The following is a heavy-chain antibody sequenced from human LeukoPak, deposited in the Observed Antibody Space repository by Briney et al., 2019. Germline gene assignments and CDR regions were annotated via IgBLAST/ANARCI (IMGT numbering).Heavy chain of an antibody. CDR3: ARHRLVTAPKPLSVFDY. J-gene: IGHJ4*02. Sequence: SETLSLTCTVSGGSISSYYWSWIRQPPGKGLEWIGYIYYSGSTNYNPSLKSRVTISVDTSKNQFSLKLSSVTAADTAVYYCARHRLVTAPKPLSVFDYWGQGTLVTVSS. D-gene: IGHD2-21*02. V-gene: IGHV4-59*08. CDR1: GGSISSYY. CDR2: IYYSGST.